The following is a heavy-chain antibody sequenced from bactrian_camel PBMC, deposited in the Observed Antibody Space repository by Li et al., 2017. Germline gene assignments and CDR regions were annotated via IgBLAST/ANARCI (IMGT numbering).Heavy chain of an antibody. D-gene: IGHD3*01. CDR3: AKSSCDSGSLCYAQADFGF. CDR1: GVSTYY. Sequence: HVQLVESGGALVQPGGSLTLSCAASGVSTYYWSWVRQAPGGGLEWVSSIYTATGRTYYIDSVKGRFTISRDNARNTLYLELNSLKTEDTAIYYCAKSSCDSGSLCYAQADFGFWGQGTQVTVS. V-gene: IGHV3-2*01. CDR2: IYTATGRT. J-gene: IGHJ6*01.